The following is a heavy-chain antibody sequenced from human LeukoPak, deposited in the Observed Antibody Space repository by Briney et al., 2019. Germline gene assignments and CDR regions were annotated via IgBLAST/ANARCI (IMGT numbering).Heavy chain of an antibody. CDR1: GGSFSGYY. CDR2: INHSGST. CDR3: ARIGLLWFGELLSDPPFDY. V-gene: IGHV4-34*01. Sequence: SETLSLTCAVYGGSFSGYYWSWIRQPPGKGLEWIGEINHSGSTNYNPSLKSRVTISVDTSKNQFSLKLSSVTAADTAVYYCARIGLLWFGELLSDPPFDYWGQGTLVTVSS. J-gene: IGHJ4*02. D-gene: IGHD3-10*01.